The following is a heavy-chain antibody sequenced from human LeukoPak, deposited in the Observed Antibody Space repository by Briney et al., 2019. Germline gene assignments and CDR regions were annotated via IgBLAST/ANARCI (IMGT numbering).Heavy chain of an antibody. D-gene: IGHD6-19*01. J-gene: IGHJ4*02. CDR1: GGTFSSYA. V-gene: IGHV1-69*05. Sequence: GASVKVSCKASGGTFSSYAISWVRQAPGQGLEWMGRIIPIFGTANYAQKFRGRVTITTDESTSTAYMELSSLRSEDTAVYYCARDPSSGWYLEYYFDYWGQGTLVTVSS. CDR2: IIPIFGTA. CDR3: ARDPSSGWYLEYYFDY.